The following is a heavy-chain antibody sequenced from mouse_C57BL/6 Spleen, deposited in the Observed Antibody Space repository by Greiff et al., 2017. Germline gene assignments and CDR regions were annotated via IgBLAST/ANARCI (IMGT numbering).Heavy chain of an antibody. CDR3: ARHYYGSSYFMDY. Sequence: QVQLQQSGAELARPGASVKLSCKASGYTFTSYGISWVKQRTGQGLEWIGEIYPRSGNTYYNEKFKGKATLTADKSSSTAYMELRSLTSEDSAVYFCARHYYGSSYFMDYWGQGTSVTVSS. CDR2: IYPRSGNT. D-gene: IGHD1-1*01. CDR1: GYTFTSYG. J-gene: IGHJ4*01. V-gene: IGHV1-81*01.